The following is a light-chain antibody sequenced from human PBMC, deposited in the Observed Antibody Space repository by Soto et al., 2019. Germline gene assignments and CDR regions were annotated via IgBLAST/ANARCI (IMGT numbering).Light chain of an antibody. CDR1: SANIGSNY. Sequence: QSVLTQPPSASGTPGQRVTISCSGSSANIGSNYVYWYQQLPGTAPKLLIYRNNQRPSGFPDRFSGSESGTSTSLAISGLRSEDEADYYCAAWDDSLSGHWVFGGGTKLTVL. CDR3: AAWDDSLSGHWV. CDR2: RNN. V-gene: IGLV1-47*01. J-gene: IGLJ3*02.